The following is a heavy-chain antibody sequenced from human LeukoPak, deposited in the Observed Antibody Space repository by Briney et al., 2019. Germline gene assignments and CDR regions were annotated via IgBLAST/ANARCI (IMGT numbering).Heavy chain of an antibody. Sequence: SQTLSLTCTVSGGSISSGGYYWSWIRQHPGKGLEWIGYIYYSGSTYYNPSLKSRVTISVDTSKNQFSLKLSSVTAAVTAVYYCAAPSDYYDSSGYYYPLAFDIWGQGTMVTVSS. CDR1: GGSISSGGYY. D-gene: IGHD3-22*01. CDR3: AAPSDYYDSSGYYYPLAFDI. J-gene: IGHJ3*02. CDR2: IYYSGST. V-gene: IGHV4-31*03.